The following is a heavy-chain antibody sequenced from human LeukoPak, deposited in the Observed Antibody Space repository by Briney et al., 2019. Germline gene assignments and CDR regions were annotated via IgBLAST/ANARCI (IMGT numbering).Heavy chain of an antibody. Sequence: GGSLRLSCAASGLTFSSYAMTWVRQAPGKGLEWVSVISGSGGSIYYADFVKGRFTISRDNSKNTLYLQMNSLAVEDTAVYYCAKAYGSGSNGVYHFDYWGQGTLVTVAS. V-gene: IGHV3-23*01. CDR2: ISGSGGSI. CDR3: AKAYGSGSNGVYHFDY. CDR1: GLTFSSYA. D-gene: IGHD3-10*01. J-gene: IGHJ4*02.